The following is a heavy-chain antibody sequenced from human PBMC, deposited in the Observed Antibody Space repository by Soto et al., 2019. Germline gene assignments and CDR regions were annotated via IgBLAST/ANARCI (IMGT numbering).Heavy chain of an antibody. CDR1: GFTFSNYA. V-gene: IGHV3-30-3*01. J-gene: IGHJ6*02. CDR3: ARAGCDGGTCYTMVGLRYGMDV. Sequence: QVQLVESGGGVVQPGRSLRLSCAASGFTFSNYAMYWVRQAPGKGLEWVAVISYDGNNKYYADSVKGRFTISRDNSMNTLYLRMNSLRADDTAVYYWARAGCDGGTCYTMVGLRYGMDVWGQGTTVTVSS. CDR2: ISYDGNNK. D-gene: IGHD2-15*01.